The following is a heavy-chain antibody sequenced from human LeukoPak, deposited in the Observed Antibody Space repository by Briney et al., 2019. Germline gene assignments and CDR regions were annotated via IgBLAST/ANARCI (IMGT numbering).Heavy chain of an antibody. CDR3: AKAFLETTVVTGSDY. D-gene: IGHD4-23*01. Sequence: GGSLRLSCAASGFTFSSYAMSWVRQAPGKGLEWVSAISGSGGSTYYADSVKGRFTISRDNSKNTLYLQMNSLRAEDTAVYYCAKAFLETTVVTGSDYWGQGTLVTVSS. CDR1: GFTFSSYA. J-gene: IGHJ4*02. V-gene: IGHV3-23*01. CDR2: ISGSGGST.